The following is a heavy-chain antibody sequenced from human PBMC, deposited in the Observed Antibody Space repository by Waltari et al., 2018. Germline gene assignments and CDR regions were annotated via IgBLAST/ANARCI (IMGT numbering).Heavy chain of an antibody. Sequence: EVQLVESGGGLVKPGGSLRLSCAASGFTVSSNYMSWVRQAPGKGLEWVSVIYSGGSTYYADSVKGRFTISRDKSKNTLYLQMNSLRAEDTAVYYCATGILTGYLDYWGQGTLVTVSS. CDR2: IYSGGST. V-gene: IGHV3-66*02. CDR3: ATGILTGYLDY. J-gene: IGHJ4*02. CDR1: GFTVSSNY. D-gene: IGHD3-9*01.